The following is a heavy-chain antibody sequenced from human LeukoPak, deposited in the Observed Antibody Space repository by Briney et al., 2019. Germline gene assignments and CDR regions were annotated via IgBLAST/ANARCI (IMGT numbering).Heavy chain of an antibody. CDR2: INPNSGGT. Sequence: EASVKVSCKASGYTFTGYYMHWVRQAPGQGLEWMGWINPNSGGTNYAQKFQGRVTMTRDTSISTAYMELSRLRSDDTAVYYCAILGYSYGETDWFDPWGQGTLVTVSS. D-gene: IGHD5-18*01. V-gene: IGHV1-2*02. J-gene: IGHJ5*02. CDR1: GYTFTGYY. CDR3: AILGYSYGETDWFDP.